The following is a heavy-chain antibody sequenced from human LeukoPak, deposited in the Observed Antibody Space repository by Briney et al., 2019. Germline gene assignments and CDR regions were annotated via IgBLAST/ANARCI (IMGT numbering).Heavy chain of an antibody. CDR3: CRASSSGYVDY. Sequence: GGSLRLSCVASGFTFSDHYMDWVRRAPGKGLEWVARSRNKASSYTTEYAASVKGRFTISRGDSESSLYLQMNGLQTEDTAVYYCCRASSSGYVDYWGQGTLVTVSS. J-gene: IGHJ4*02. V-gene: IGHV3-72*01. CDR2: SRNKASSYTT. CDR1: GFTFSDHY. D-gene: IGHD3-22*01.